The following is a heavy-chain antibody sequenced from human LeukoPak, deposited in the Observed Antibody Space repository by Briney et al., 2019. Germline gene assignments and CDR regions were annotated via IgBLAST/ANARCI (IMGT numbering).Heavy chain of an antibody. J-gene: IGHJ4*02. V-gene: IGHV1-18*01. CDR1: GYTFTSYG. Sequence: ASVKVSCKASGYTFTSYGISWVRQAPGQGLEWMGWISAYNGNTNYAQKLQGRVTMTTDTSTSTAYMELRSLRPDDTAVYYCARSTPHIVVVTATAFDYWGQGTLVTVSS. D-gene: IGHD2-21*02. CDR3: ARSTPHIVVVTATAFDY. CDR2: ISAYNGNT.